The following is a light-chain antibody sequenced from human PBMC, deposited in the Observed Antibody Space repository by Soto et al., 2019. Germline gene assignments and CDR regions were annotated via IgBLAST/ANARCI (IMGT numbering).Light chain of an antibody. CDR1: QYVSNK. J-gene: IGKJ5*01. Sequence: EIVMTQSPATLSVSPGETSTLSCISSQYVSNKVAWYQQKPGQAPSLLILGASTRATGVPARFSGSGSGTEFTLSISSLQSEDFAVYYCKQYKEWPPFTFGQGTRLEIK. CDR2: GAS. V-gene: IGKV3-15*01. CDR3: KQYKEWPPFT.